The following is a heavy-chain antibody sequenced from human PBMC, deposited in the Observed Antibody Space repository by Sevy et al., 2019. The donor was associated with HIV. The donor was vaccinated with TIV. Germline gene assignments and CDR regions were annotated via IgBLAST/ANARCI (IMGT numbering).Heavy chain of an antibody. CDR2: ISWNSGSI. CDR1: GFTFDDYA. V-gene: IGHV3-9*03. Sequence: GGSLRLSCAASGFTFDDYAMHWVRQAPGKGLEWVSGISWNSGSIGYADSVKGRFTISRDNAKNSLYLQMNSLRAEDMALYYCAKASVRGVIIKPTSTPYYFDYWGQGTLVTVSS. J-gene: IGHJ4*02. CDR3: AKASVRGVIIKPTSTPYYFDY. D-gene: IGHD3-10*01.